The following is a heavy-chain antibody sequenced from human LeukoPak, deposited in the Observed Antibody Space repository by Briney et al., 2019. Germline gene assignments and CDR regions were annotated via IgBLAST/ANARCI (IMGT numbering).Heavy chain of an antibody. CDR1: GYTFTGYY. V-gene: IGHV1-2*02. D-gene: IGHD3-10*01. CDR2: INPNSGGT. J-gene: IGHJ6*03. Sequence: ASVKVSCKASGYTFTGYYMHWVRQAPGQGLEWMGWINPNSGGTNYAQKFQGRVTMTRDTSVSTAYMELSRLRSDDTAVYYCARDLTPLWFGEAGDYYMDVWGKGTTVTISS. CDR3: ARDLTPLWFGEAGDYYMDV.